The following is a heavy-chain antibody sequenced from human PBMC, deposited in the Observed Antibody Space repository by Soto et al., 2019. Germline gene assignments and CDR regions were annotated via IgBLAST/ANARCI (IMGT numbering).Heavy chain of an antibody. Sequence: GGSHSHSSAVSTFTSGYHAMNWVRQAPGEGMEWVSRISNSAATTYRAAFVKGRFSMSRDKSKNTLSLQMDCLGAEDTAVYFCAKGPSIFGVVISYEYYYGMDVWGQGTTVTVSS. J-gene: IGHJ6*02. D-gene: IGHD3-3*01. CDR2: ISNSAATT. CDR1: TFTSGYHA. CDR3: AKGPSIFGVVISYEYYYGMDV. V-gene: IGHV3-23*01.